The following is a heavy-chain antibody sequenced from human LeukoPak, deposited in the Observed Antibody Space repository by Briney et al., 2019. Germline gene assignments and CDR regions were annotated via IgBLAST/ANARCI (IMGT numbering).Heavy chain of an antibody. D-gene: IGHD3-9*01. J-gene: IGHJ5*02. V-gene: IGHV3-21*01. CDR2: VSSSSSSM. Sequence: GGSLRLSCVGSGFTFSAFSMNWVRQAPGRGLEWVASVSSSSSSMYYSHSMQGRFTISRDNAKNSLFLQLNSLRAEDTAVYYCARSGGCNNYDSRKGWFDPWGQGTLVIVSP. CDR3: ARSGGCNNYDSRKGWFDP. CDR1: GFTFSAFS.